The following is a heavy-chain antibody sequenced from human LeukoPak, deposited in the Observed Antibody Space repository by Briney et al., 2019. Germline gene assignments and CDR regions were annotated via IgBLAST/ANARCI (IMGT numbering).Heavy chain of an antibody. J-gene: IGHJ3*02. CDR1: GFTFDDHA. CDR3: ARVGCSGGSCYHDAFDI. V-gene: IGHV3-9*01. Sequence: GGSLRLSCAASGFTFDDHAMHWVRQVRGKGLEWVSGISWNSGSVAYADSVKGRFTISRDNAKNSLYLQMNSLRAEDTAVYYCARVGCSGGSCYHDAFDIWGQGTMVTVSS. CDR2: ISWNSGSV. D-gene: IGHD2-15*01.